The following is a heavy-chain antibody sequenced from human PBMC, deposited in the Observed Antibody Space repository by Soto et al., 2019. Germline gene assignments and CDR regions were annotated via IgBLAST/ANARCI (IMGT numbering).Heavy chain of an antibody. CDR1: GSITSSSYY. Sequence: GSITSSSYYWGWIRQPPGKGLEWIGGIYYSGRSYYNPSLKSRVTMSVDTSKNQFSLTLNSVTAADAAVYYCARQRTTVVTQAYFDHWGQGTLVTVSS. J-gene: IGHJ4*02. D-gene: IGHD4-17*01. CDR2: IYYSGRS. CDR3: ARQRTTVVTQAYFDH. V-gene: IGHV4-39*01.